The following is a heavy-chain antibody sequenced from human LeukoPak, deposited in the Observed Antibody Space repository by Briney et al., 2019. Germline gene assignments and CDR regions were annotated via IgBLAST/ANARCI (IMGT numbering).Heavy chain of an antibody. D-gene: IGHD4-23*01. CDR3: ARDLPLRWGGQ. V-gene: IGHV1-69*13. Sequence: ASVKVSCKAPGGTFSSYAISWVRQAPGQGLEWMEGIIPIFGTANYAQKFQGRVTITADESTSTAYMELSSLRSEDTAVYYCARDLPLRWGGQWGQGTLVTVSS. CDR1: GGTFSSYA. CDR2: IIPIFGTA. J-gene: IGHJ4*02.